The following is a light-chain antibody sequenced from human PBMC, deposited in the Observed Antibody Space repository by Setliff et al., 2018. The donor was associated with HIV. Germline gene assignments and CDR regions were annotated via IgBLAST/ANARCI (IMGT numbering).Light chain of an antibody. CDR3: SSYTTSSFLYV. J-gene: IGLJ1*01. CDR2: DVS. Sequence: QSALTQPASVSGSPGQSISISCSATSSDVGDFKYVSWYQHHPGKAPKLMIYDVSARPSGVSNRFSGSKSGNAASLTISGLQAEDEAVYYCSSYTTSSFLYVFGTGTKVTVL. CDR1: SSDVGDFKY. V-gene: IGLV2-14*03.